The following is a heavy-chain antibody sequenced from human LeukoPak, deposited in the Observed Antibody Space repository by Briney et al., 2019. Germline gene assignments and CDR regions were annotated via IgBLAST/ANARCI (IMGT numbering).Heavy chain of an antibody. J-gene: IGHJ4*02. CDR1: GFTVSSNY. Sequence: PGGSLRLSCAASGFTVSSNYMSWVRQAPGKGLEWVSSISSSSSYIYYADSVKGRFTISRDNAKNSLYLQMNSLRAEDTAVYYCARDKSPRAYYGSGNGDYWGQGTLVTVSS. CDR2: ISSSSSYI. D-gene: IGHD3-10*01. V-gene: IGHV3-21*01. CDR3: ARDKSPRAYYGSGNGDY.